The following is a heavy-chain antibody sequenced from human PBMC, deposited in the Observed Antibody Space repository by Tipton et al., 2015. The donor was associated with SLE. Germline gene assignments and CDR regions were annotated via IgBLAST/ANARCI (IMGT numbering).Heavy chain of an antibody. CDR2: IYVAERT. Sequence: SLRLSCEASGYTFSLRAMAWVCLTPGKGLEWLSTIYVAERTHYSDSVRGRFTISRDDSKNTVFLQMKSLRDEDTAVYYCARGGAGGIYFDSWGHGTLVTVSP. CDR3: ARGGAGGIYFDS. CDR1: GYTFSLRA. D-gene: IGHD4-23*01. J-gene: IGHJ4*01. V-gene: IGHV3-53*01.